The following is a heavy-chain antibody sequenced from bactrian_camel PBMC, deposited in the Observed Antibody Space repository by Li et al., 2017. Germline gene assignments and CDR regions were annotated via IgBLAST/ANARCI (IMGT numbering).Heavy chain of an antibody. CDR1: VETIRRPC. V-gene: IGHV3S1*01. CDR3: ATSLTDNWLRGFGY. Sequence: VQLVESGGGSVQAGESLTLACATVVETIRRPCMAWFRQVPGKEREGIAAICTAVGITYHDDSVKGRFTISRDNLQMNSLKSEDTGLYYCATSLTDNWLRGFGYWGQGTQVTVS. D-gene: IGHD7*01. J-gene: IGHJ6*01. CDR2: ICTAVGIT.